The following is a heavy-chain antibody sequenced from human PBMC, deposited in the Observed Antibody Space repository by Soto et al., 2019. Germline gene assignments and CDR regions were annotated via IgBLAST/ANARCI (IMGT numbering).Heavy chain of an antibody. V-gene: IGHV3-15*01. CDR3: TTGTVGATTPYYYYGMDV. D-gene: IGHD1-26*01. CDR1: GFTFSNAW. Sequence: GGSLRLSCAASGFTFSNAWMSWVRQAPGKGLEWVGRIKSETDGGTTDYAAPVKGRFTISRDDSKNTLYLQMNSLKTEDTAVYYCTTGTVGATTPYYYYGMDVWGQGTTVTV. CDR2: IKSETDGGTT. J-gene: IGHJ6*02.